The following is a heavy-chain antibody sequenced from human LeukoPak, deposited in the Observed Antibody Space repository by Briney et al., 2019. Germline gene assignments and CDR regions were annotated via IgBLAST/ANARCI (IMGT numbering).Heavy chain of an antibody. D-gene: IGHD6-19*01. CDR1: RFIFSGYS. J-gene: IGHJ6*02. CDR2: ISGSGGST. V-gene: IGHV3-23*01. Sequence: GGSLRLSCVDSRFIFSGYSMNWVRQAPGKGLEWVSAISGSGGSTYYADSVKGRFTISRDNSKDTLYLQMNSLRAEDTAVYYCAKYRRGSSGWYAQIIDYYYGMDVWGQGTTVTVSS. CDR3: AKYRRGSSGWYAQIIDYYYGMDV.